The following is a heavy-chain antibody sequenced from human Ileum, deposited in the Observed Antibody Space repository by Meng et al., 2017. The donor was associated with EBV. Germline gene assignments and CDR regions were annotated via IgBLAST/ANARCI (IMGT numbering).Heavy chain of an antibody. CDR1: GCSISSSSYY. J-gene: IGHJ4*02. V-gene: IGHV4-39*01. D-gene: IGHD3-10*01. CDR3: ARQSDHYYGSGSYYDY. Sequence: QASGPGLVQPSEALSLTFTVVGCSISSSSYYWGWIRQPPGKGLEWIGMIYYSGNTYYNPSLKSRVTISVDTSKNQFSLRLSSVTAADAALYYCARQSDHYYGSGSYYDYWGQGTLVTVSS. CDR2: IYYSGNT.